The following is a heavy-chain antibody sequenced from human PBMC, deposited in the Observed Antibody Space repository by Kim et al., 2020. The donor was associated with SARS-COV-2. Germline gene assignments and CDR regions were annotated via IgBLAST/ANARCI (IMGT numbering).Heavy chain of an antibody. CDR2: IKGKADGWTI. V-gene: IGHV3-15*01. CDR1: GFTVINAW. CDR3: TSHAWFDP. J-gene: IGHJ5*02. Sequence: GGSLRLSCVASGFTVINAWMSWVRQAPGKGLEWVARIKGKADGWTIDYAAPLRGRFTISRDDSIDTLYLQMNRLKTEDTAVYFCTSHAWFDPWGQGTLVTVSS.